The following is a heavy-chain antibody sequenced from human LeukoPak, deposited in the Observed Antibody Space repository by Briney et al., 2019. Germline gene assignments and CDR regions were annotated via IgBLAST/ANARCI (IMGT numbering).Heavy chain of an antibody. CDR1: GYTFTSYY. D-gene: IGHD2-21*02. Sequence: ASVKVSCKASGYTFTSYYMHWVRQAPGQGLEWMGIINPSGGSTSYAQKFQGRVTMTRDMSTSTAYMELRSLRSDDTAVYYCARVRRPYCGGDCYSLWGQGTLVTVSS. CDR3: ARVRRPYCGGDCYSL. J-gene: IGHJ4*02. V-gene: IGHV1-46*01. CDR2: INPSGGST.